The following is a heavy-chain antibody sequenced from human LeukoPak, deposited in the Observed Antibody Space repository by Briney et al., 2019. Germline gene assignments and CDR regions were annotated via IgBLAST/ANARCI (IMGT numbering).Heavy chain of an antibody. CDR3: ARGPRYDYSNSVFDY. V-gene: IGHV3-30-3*01. CDR2: ISYDGSNK. D-gene: IGHD4-11*01. Sequence: GGSLRLSCAASGFTFSSYAMHWVRQAPGKGLEWVAVISYDGSNKYYADSVKGRFTISRVNSKNTLYLQMNSLRAEDTAVYYCARGPRYDYSNSVFDYWGQGTLVTVSS. J-gene: IGHJ4*02. CDR1: GFTFSSYA.